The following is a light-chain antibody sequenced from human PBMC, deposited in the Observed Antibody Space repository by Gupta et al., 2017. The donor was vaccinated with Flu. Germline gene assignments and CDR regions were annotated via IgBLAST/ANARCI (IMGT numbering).Light chain of an antibody. J-gene: IGKJ2*01. V-gene: IGKV2-28*01. CDR2: LGS. CDR3: GQSLQNPPST. CDR1: QSLLHSNGYNY. Sequence: DIVMTQSPLSLPVTPGEPASISCRSSQSLLHSNGYNYLDWYLQKPGQAPQLLIYLGSNRAAGVPDRFSGSGSGKDFTLKISRGEAEDVGVYYCGQSLQNPPSTFGQGTKLEIK.